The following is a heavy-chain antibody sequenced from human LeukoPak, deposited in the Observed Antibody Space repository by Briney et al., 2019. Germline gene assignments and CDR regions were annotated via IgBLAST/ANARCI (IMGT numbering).Heavy chain of an antibody. CDR3: ASAEPRGIIWYPY. J-gene: IGHJ4*02. D-gene: IGHD6-13*01. CDR2: MYYSGST. V-gene: IGHV4-59*12. CDR1: GGPISSYY. Sequence: SETLSLTCSVSGGPISSYYWNWIRQPPGKGLEWIAYMYYSGSTNYNPSLKSRVTMSVDKSKNQFSLKLSSVTAADTAVYYCASAEPRGIIWYPYWGQGTLVTVSS.